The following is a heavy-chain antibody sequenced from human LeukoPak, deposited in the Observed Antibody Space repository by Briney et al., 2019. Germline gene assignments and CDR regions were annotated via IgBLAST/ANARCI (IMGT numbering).Heavy chain of an antibody. CDR2: ISSSSSTI. CDR3: AKWYSSSWSPYYFDY. Sequence: GGSLRLSCAASGFTFSSYSMNWVRQAPGKGLEWVSYISSSSSTIYYADSVKGRFTISRDNSKNTLYLQMNSLRAEDTAVYYCAKWYSSSWSPYYFDYWGQGTLVTVSS. D-gene: IGHD6-13*01. J-gene: IGHJ4*02. V-gene: IGHV3-48*01. CDR1: GFTFSSYS.